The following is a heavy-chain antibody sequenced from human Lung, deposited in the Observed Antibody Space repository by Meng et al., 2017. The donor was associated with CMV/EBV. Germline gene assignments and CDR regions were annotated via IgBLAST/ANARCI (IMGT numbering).Heavy chain of an antibody. CDR2: IPQRGSN. V-gene: IGHV4/OR15-8*01. D-gene: IGHD3-10*01. Sequence: LVKSSYTLFPTCVIAVDCHHNHIGWACVHQPPGRGMDVSWKIPQRGSNAYNPSLKSRVSMSIDKSKNQFSLKLTSVTAADTAVYHCLRRSGGSVWGQGTLVTVSS. CDR3: LRRSGGSV. J-gene: IGHJ1*01. CDR1: VDCHHNHIG.